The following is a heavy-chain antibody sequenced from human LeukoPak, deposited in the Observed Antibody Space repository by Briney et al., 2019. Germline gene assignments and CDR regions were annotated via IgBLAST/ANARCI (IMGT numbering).Heavy chain of an antibody. J-gene: IGHJ4*02. V-gene: IGHV1-69*13. CDR3: ARYRFSQKPYYFDY. D-gene: IGHD3-3*01. CDR2: IIPIFGTA. CDR1: GGTFSSYA. Sequence: SVKASCKASGGTFSSYAISWVRQAPGQGLEWMGGIIPIFGTANYAQKFQGRVTITADESTSTAYMELSSLRSEDTAVYYCARYRFSQKPYYFDYWGQGTLVTVSS.